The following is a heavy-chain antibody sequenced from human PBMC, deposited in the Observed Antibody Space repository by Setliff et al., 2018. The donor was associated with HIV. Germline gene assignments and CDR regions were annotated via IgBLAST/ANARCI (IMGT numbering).Heavy chain of an antibody. CDR2: AYYNGQD. Sequence: SSETLSLTCTVSGDSISGHFWNWIRQTPDKGLEWIGRAYYNGQDDHNPSLRSRLTISVDTSKNQFSLTLTSVTAADTAIYYCARGIVPPTRQGYYYMDVWGKGTTVTVS. CDR3: ARGIVPPTRQGYYYMDV. CDR1: GDSISGHF. J-gene: IGHJ6*03. V-gene: IGHV4-59*11. D-gene: IGHD2-21*01.